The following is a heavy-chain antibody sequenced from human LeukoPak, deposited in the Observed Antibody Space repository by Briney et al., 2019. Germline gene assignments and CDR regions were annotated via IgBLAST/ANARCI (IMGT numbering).Heavy chain of an antibody. CDR3: AREVSEGFDF. CDR1: GFTFSGYS. J-gene: IGHJ4*02. D-gene: IGHD3-22*01. V-gene: IGHV3-21*01. CDR2: LGTRSTSI. Sequence: PGGSLRLSCTASGFTFSGYSMDWIRRASGKGLEWVSSLGTRSTSIYHAGSVKGRFAISRDNAKNLLYLQMNSLRAEDTALYYCAREVSEGFDFWGQGTLVTVSS.